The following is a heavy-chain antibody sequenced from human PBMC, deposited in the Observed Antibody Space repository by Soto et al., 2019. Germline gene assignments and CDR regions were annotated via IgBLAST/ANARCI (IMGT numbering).Heavy chain of an antibody. CDR1: GFTFSSYA. D-gene: IGHD2-21*01. CDR3: AKWGPCGGNCVGVEI. CDR2: ITASGDRK. V-gene: IGHV3-23*01. J-gene: IGHJ3*02. Sequence: PGGSLRLSCAASGFTFSSYAMSWVRQAPGKGLEWVSVITASGDRKEYVDSVKGRFTISRDNSKDTLYLDLNSLRAEDTAVYYCAKWGPCGGNCVGVEIWGRGIMVTVSS.